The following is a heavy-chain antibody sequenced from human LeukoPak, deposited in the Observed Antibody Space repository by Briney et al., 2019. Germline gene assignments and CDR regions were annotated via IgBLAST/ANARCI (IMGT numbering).Heavy chain of an antibody. J-gene: IGHJ5*02. CDR2: MNPNSGNT. V-gene: IGHV1-8*01. Sequence: GASVKVSCKASGYTFTSYDINWVRQATGRGLEWMGWMNPNSGNTGYAQKFQGRVTMTRNTSISTAYMELSSLRSEDTAVYYCARASPIAARHRGVNWFDPWGQGTLVTVSS. D-gene: IGHD6-6*01. CDR3: ARASPIAARHRGVNWFDP. CDR1: GYTFTSYD.